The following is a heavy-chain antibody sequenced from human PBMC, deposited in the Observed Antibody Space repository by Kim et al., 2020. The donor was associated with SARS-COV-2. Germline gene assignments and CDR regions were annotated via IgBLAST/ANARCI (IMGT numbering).Heavy chain of an antibody. D-gene: IGHD1-26*01. CDR1: GYTFTDYH. CDR2: INSNSGGT. Sequence: ASVKVSCKASGYTFTDYHIHWVRQAPGQGLEWMGWINSNSGGTNSAQKFQGRVTMTRDTSISTAYMELSSLRSDDTAVYYCARGSRVGSKTNDPFDIWGQ. V-gene: IGHV1-2*02. CDR3: ARGSRVGSKTNDPFDI. J-gene: IGHJ3*02.